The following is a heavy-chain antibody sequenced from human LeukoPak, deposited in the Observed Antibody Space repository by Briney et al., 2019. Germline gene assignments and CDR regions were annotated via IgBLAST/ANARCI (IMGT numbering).Heavy chain of an antibody. D-gene: IGHD1-7*01. CDR2: ITNSGDTI. CDR3: ARNYDV. J-gene: IGHJ6*04. V-gene: IGHV3-11*04. Sequence: GGSLRLSCAASGFTVINNYMTWVRQAPGKGLEWVSCITNSGDTIYYADSVKGRFTISRDNAKNSLYLQMNSLRAEDTAVYYCARNYDVWGKGTTVTVSS. CDR1: GFTVINNY.